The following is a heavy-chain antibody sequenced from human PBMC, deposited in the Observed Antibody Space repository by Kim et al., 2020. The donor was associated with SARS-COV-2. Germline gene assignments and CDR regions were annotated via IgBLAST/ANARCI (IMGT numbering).Heavy chain of an antibody. D-gene: IGHD1-26*01. CDR3: AREYSGSFGSDY. V-gene: IGHV1-18*01. Sequence: ASVKVSCKASGYTFTGYGISWVRQAPEQGLEWMGWISTYNGNTIYAQKFQDRVTMTTDTSTSTAYMELRSLRSDDTVMYYCAREYSGSFGSDYWGQGTLV. CDR2: ISTYNGNT. J-gene: IGHJ4*02. CDR1: GYTFTGYG.